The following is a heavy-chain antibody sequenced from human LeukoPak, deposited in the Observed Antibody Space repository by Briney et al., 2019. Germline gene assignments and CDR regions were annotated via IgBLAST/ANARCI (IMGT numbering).Heavy chain of an antibody. J-gene: IGHJ4*02. Sequence: GGSLRLSCAASGFTFSSYSMNWVRQAPGKGLEWVANIKQDGREKYYVDSVKGRFTISRDNAKNSLYLQMNSLRAEDTAVYYCARDRYCSTGGCPDDYWGQGTLVTVSS. CDR1: GFTFSSYS. V-gene: IGHV3-7*01. D-gene: IGHD2-15*01. CDR2: IKQDGREK. CDR3: ARDRYCSTGGCPDDY.